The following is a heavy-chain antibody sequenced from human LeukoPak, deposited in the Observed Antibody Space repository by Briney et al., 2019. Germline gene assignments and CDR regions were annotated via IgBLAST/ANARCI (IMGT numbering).Heavy chain of an antibody. J-gene: IGHJ6*02. CDR2: ISYDGSNK. CDR3: AKVLRFLEWSLPLYGMDV. Sequence: GGSLRLSCAASGFTFSSYGMHWVRQAPGKGLEWVAVISYDGSNKYYADSVKGRFTISRDNSKNTLYPQMNSLRAEDTAVYYCAKVLRFLEWSLPLYGMDVWGQGTTVTVSS. CDR1: GFTFSSYG. V-gene: IGHV3-30*18. D-gene: IGHD3-3*01.